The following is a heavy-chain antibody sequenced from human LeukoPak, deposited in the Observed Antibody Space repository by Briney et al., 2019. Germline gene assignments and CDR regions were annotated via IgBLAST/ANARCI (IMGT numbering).Heavy chain of an antibody. CDR1: GFTFSNYA. Sequence: PGGSLRLSCAASGFTFSNYAMNWVRQAPGKGLEWVSTISGSGASTYYADSVEGRFTISRDNSKDTLYLQMNSLRVEDTAVYYCAKGYSSSLSNWFDPWGQGTLVTVSS. CDR2: ISGSGAST. D-gene: IGHD6-13*01. V-gene: IGHV3-23*01. CDR3: AKGYSSSLSNWFDP. J-gene: IGHJ5*02.